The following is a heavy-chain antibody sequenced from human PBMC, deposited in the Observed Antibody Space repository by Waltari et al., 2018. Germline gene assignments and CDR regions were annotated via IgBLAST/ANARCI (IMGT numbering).Heavy chain of an antibody. D-gene: IGHD6-19*01. J-gene: IGHJ6*03. CDR2: ISSAGIR. V-gene: IGHV3-23*03. Sequence: VQVWESGGDMVQPGGSLRLSCAASGFTLTDYGMNWVRQVPGKGLEWVAGISSAGIRNHSDSVKGRFTISGDNSKNMVFLERNNLRPEHTAVYYCAKLGGLYASGWPDSTNYMDVWGKGTTVTVS. CDR1: GFTLTDYG. CDR3: AKLGGLYASGWPDSTNYMDV.